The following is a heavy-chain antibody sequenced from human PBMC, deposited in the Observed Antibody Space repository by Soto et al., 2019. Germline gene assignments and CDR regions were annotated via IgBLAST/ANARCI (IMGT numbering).Heavy chain of an antibody. CDR3: ARVPDR. Sequence: PSETLSLTCIVSSGSMSSSLNHWGWIRQHPGKGLEWIGNINYSGSTYYNPSLKSRLTISVDTSKNQFSLKLSSVTAADTAVYYCARVPDRWGQGTLVTVSS. V-gene: IGHV4-31*02. J-gene: IGHJ5*02. CDR1: SGSMSSSLNH. D-gene: IGHD2-2*01. CDR2: INYSGST.